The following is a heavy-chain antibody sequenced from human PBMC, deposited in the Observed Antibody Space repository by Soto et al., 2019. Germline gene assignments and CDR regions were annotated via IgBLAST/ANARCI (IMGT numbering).Heavy chain of an antibody. D-gene: IGHD1-26*01. Sequence: VQLVESGGGLVQPGGSLRLSCAASGFIFSDHYMDWVRQAPGTGLEWVGRIKNKANSYTTEYAASVKGRFTISRDDSKNSLYLQMNRLKTEDTAVYYCTRISLVGATGGRYFDYWGQGTLLTVSS. CDR2: IKNKANSYTT. CDR3: TRISLVGATGGRYFDY. V-gene: IGHV3-72*01. J-gene: IGHJ4*02. CDR1: GFIFSDHY.